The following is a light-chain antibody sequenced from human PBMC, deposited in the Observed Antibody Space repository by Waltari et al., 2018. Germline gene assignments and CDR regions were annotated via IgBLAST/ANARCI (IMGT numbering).Light chain of an antibody. Sequence: QSALTQPASVSGTPGQSITIPCTGTTSDVGSYDLVSWYQQHPGEAPKLLLCEVFKRPPDISRRFSGAKSGSTASLTISGLQPEDEADYYCCSYAGRGTYVFGSGAKVTV. CDR2: EVF. CDR1: TSDVGSYDL. CDR3: CSYAGRGTYV. V-gene: IGLV2-23*02. J-gene: IGLJ1*01.